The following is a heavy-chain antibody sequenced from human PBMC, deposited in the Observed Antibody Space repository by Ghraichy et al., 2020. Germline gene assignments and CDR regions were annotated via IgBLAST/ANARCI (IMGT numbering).Heavy chain of an antibody. Sequence: ESLNISCTVSGDSISSSNFYWGWIRQPPGKGLEWIGSIHQSGSTYSNPSLKSRATVSVDMSKNQFSLRLSSVTAADTAVYYCARETLQLQDVGWDNWFDPWGQGALVTVSS. CDR1: GDSISSSNFY. V-gene: IGHV4-39*02. D-gene: IGHD1-7*01. CDR3: ARETLQLQDVGWDNWFDP. CDR2: IHQSGST. J-gene: IGHJ5*02.